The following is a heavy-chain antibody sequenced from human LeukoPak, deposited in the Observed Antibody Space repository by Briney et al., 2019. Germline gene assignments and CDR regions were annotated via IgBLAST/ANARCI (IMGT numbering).Heavy chain of an antibody. D-gene: IGHD2-8*01. CDR3: ARSGDCTNGVCYTTIYYYYYGMDV. CDR1: GFTFSSYE. CDR2: ISSSGSTI. J-gene: IGHJ6*02. V-gene: IGHV3-48*03. Sequence: GGSLRLSCAASGFTFSSYEMNWVRQAPGKGLEWVSYISSSGSTIYYADSVKGRFTISRDNAKNSLYLQMNSLRAEDTAVYYCARSGDCTNGVCYTTIYYYYYGMDVWGQGTTVTVSS.